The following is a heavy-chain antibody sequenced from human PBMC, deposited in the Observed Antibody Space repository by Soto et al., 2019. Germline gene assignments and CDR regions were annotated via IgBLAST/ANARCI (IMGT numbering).Heavy chain of an antibody. Sequence: SETLSLTCTVSGGSISSGGYYWSWIRQHPGKGLEWIGYIYYGGSTYYNPSLKSRVTISVDTSKNQFSLKLSSVTAADTAVYYCASRKSSPYFDYWGQGILVTVSS. CDR2: IYYGGST. CDR3: ASRKSSPYFDY. V-gene: IGHV4-30-4*08. CDR1: GGSISSGGYY. J-gene: IGHJ4*02. D-gene: IGHD3-10*01.